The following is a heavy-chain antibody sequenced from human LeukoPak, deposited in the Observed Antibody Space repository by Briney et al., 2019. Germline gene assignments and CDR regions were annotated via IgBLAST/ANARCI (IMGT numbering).Heavy chain of an antibody. D-gene: IGHD1-14*01. CDR1: GFTFTNYE. Sequence: PGGSLRLSCAASGFTFTNYEMNWFRQVPGKGLEWLSYISDSGRTIFYADSVQGRFTISRDNAKNSLYLQMNSLRGEDTGVYYCARDNPRYYYGLDVWGKGTTVIISS. CDR2: ISDSGRTI. CDR3: ARDNPRYYYGLDV. J-gene: IGHJ6*04. V-gene: IGHV3-48*03.